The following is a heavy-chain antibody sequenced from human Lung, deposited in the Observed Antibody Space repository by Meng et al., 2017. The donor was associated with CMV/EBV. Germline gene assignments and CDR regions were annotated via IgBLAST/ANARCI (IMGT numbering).Heavy chain of an antibody. D-gene: IGHD3-3*01. CDR2: IYWDNDK. V-gene: IGHV2-5*02. CDR3: AHSRVDSYEYFDY. J-gene: IGHJ4*02. CDR1: GFSLSTSEAS. Sequence: QITLTESGPTLVKPTQTLTLTCTFSGFSLSTSEASVGWIRQSPGTALDWLALIYWDNDKRYNPSLKGRLTITKDTSKNQVVLTMTNIDPVDTATYYCAHSRVDSYEYFDYWGQGTLVTVSS.